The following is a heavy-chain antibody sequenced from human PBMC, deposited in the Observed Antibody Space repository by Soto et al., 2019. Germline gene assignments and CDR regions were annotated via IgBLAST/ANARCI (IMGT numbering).Heavy chain of an antibody. J-gene: IGHJ4*02. Sequence: QVQLQESGPGLVRPSQTLSLTCTVSGGSINSGDSYWNWIRQHPEEGLEWIGYINYRGSTFYNPSLKSRIIISVDTSKNQFSLSLSSVTAADTAVYYCARDAPGVAPYWGQGTRVTVSS. V-gene: IGHV4-31*03. CDR2: INYRGST. CDR1: GGSINSGDSY. D-gene: IGHD2-15*01. CDR3: ARDAPGVAPY.